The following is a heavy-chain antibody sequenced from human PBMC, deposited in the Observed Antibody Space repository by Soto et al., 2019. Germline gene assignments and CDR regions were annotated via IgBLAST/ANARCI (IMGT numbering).Heavy chain of an antibody. CDR3: ARDPKQLVRTYYYYGMDV. V-gene: IGHV1-18*04. CDR1: GYTFTSYG. D-gene: IGHD6-6*01. Sequence: RASVKVSCKASGYTFTSYGISWVRQAPGQGLEWMGWISAYNGNTNYAQKLQGRVTMTTDTSTSTAYMELRSLRSDDTAVYYCARDPKQLVRTYYYYGMDVWGQGTTVTVSS. CDR2: ISAYNGNT. J-gene: IGHJ6*02.